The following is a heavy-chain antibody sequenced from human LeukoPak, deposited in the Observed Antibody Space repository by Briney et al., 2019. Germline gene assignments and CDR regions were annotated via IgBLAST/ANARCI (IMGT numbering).Heavy chain of an antibody. V-gene: IGHV3-11*06. J-gene: IGHJ4*02. CDR3: ARSMGDYGDYVWFDY. D-gene: IGHD4-17*01. Sequence: SVKGRFTISRDNAKNSLYLQMNSLRAEDTAVYYCARSMGDYGDYVWFDYWGQGTLVTVSS.